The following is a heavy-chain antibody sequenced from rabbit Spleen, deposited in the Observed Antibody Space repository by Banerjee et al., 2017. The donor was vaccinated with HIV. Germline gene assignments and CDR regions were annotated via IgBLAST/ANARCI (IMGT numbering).Heavy chain of an antibody. Sequence: QSLEESGGGLVQPEGSLTLACTASGFSFSSSYYMCWVRQAPGKGLEWIGCIYGGSSGSTYYASWAKGRSTISKTSSTTVTLQMTSLTVADTATYFCARALVTWDDIDLWGPGTLVTVS. CDR2: IYGGSSGST. CDR3: ARALVTWDDIDL. CDR1: GFSFSSSYY. D-gene: IGHD4-2*01. J-gene: IGHJ6*01. V-gene: IGHV1S40*01.